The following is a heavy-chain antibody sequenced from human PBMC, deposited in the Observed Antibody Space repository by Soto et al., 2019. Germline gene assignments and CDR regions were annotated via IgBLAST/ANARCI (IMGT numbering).Heavy chain of an antibody. CDR1: GGSIGSGGHY. D-gene: IGHD3-3*01. Sequence: SETLSLTCTVSGGSIGSGGHYWSWIRQHPGKGLEWIGYIYYSGSTYYNPSLKSRVTISVDTSKNQFSLKLSSVTAADTAVYYCARETAIFGVVNQGPDYWGQGTLVTVSS. CDR3: ARETAIFGVVNQGPDY. V-gene: IGHV4-31*03. J-gene: IGHJ4*02. CDR2: IYYSGST.